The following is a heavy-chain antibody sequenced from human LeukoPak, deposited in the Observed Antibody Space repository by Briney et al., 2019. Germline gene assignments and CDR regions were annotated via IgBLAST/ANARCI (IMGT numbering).Heavy chain of an antibody. CDR1: GYTFAGYY. CDR3: ARDLIVMAGIAMDV. V-gene: IGHV1-2*06. Sequence: ASVKASCKASGYTFAGYYMHWVRQAPGQGLEWMGRINPNSGGTNYAQKFQGRVTMTRDTSISTAYMELSRLRSDDTAVYYCARDLIVMAGIAMDVWGQGTTVTVSS. J-gene: IGHJ6*02. CDR2: INPNSGGT. D-gene: IGHD6-19*01.